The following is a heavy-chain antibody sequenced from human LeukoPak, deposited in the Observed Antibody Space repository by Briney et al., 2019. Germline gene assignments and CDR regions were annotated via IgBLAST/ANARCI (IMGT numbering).Heavy chain of an antibody. CDR3: ASHSSSWSDFFDY. Sequence: PSETLSLTCTVSGGSMSSHYWSWIRQPPGKGLEWIGHIHYSGSTHYNPSLRSRVTMSVDTSKNQFSLKLSSVTAADTAVYFCASHSSSWSDFFDYWGQGALVTVSS. V-gene: IGHV4-59*11. CDR1: GGSMSSHY. D-gene: IGHD6-13*01. CDR2: IHYSGST. J-gene: IGHJ4*02.